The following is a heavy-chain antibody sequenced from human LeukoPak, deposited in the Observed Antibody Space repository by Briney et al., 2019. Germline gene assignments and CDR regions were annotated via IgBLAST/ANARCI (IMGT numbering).Heavy chain of an antibody. CDR2: IYHSGST. Sequence: SETLSLTCTVSGGSISSGGYYWSWIRQPPGKGLEWIGYIYHSGSTYYNPSLKSRVTISVDRSKNQFSLKLSSVTAADTAVYYCARASPTIFGVVPKFDPWGQGTLVTVSS. J-gene: IGHJ5*02. D-gene: IGHD3-3*01. CDR3: ARASPTIFGVVPKFDP. V-gene: IGHV4-30-2*01. CDR1: GGSISSGGYY.